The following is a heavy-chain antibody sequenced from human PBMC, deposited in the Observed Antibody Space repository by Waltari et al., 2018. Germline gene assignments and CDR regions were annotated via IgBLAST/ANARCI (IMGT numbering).Heavy chain of an antibody. CDR2: ISYSGAT. CDR3: ATYIGASIGTAAFDV. D-gene: IGHD5-12*01. J-gene: IGHJ3*01. CDR1: GGSITSNRHY. Sequence: QLHLQESGPGLVKPSETLSLTCSVSGGSITSNRHYWGWIRQPPGKGPEWTGTISYSGATDKNPALKSLVTISVDTSKNQYSRKLTSVTAADTAVYYCATYIGASIGTAAFDVWGQGTMVTVSS. V-gene: IGHV4-39*01.